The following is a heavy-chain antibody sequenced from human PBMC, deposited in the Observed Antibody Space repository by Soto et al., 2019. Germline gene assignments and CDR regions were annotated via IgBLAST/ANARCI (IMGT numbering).Heavy chain of an antibody. CDR2: ISAYNGNT. D-gene: IGHD6-19*01. J-gene: IGHJ4*01. Sequence: ASVKVSCKASGYTFTSYGISWVRQAPGQGLEWMGRISAYNGNTNYAQKLQGRVTMTTDTSTSTAYMELRGLRSDDTAVYYCARGYSSGWYVDYWGHGSLVTVSS. V-gene: IGHV1-18*01. CDR3: ARGYSSGWYVDY. CDR1: GYTFTSYG.